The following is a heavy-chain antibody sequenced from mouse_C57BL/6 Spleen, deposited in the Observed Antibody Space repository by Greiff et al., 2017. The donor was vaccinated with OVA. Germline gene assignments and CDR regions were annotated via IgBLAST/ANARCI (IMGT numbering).Heavy chain of an antibody. D-gene: IGHD2-1*01. J-gene: IGHJ2*01. CDR3: ARGGYGNFFDY. V-gene: IGHV1-82*01. Sequence: VQLVESGPELVKPGASVKISCKASGYAFSSSWMNWVKQRPGKGLEWIGRIYPGDGDTNYNGKFKGKATLTADKSSSTAYMQLSSLTSEDSAVYFCARGGYGNFFDYWGQGTTLTVSS. CDR2: IYPGDGDT. CDR1: GYAFSSSW.